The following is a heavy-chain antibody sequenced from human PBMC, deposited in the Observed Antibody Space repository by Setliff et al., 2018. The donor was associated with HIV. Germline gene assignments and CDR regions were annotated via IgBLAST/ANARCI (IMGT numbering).Heavy chain of an antibody. J-gene: IGHJ4*02. Sequence: GASVKVSCKASGYSFTTYAISWVRRAPGQGLEWMGWISGNNGKTNYAQNFQGRVTVTTDTSTSTVYMELRSLRSDDTAVYYCAREWRTAMVKYYFDYWGQGTLVTVSS. CDR2: ISGNNGKT. CDR1: GYSFTTYA. V-gene: IGHV1-18*01. D-gene: IGHD5-18*01. CDR3: AREWRTAMVKYYFDY.